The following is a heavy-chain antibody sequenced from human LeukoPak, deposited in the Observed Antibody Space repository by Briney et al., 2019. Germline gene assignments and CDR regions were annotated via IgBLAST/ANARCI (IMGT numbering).Heavy chain of an antibody. D-gene: IGHD3-16*02. J-gene: IGHJ4*02. CDR2: INHSGST. CDR3: ARKSNYVWGSYRYGDFDY. Sequence: SETLSLTCTVYGGSFSGYYWSWIRQAPGTGLEWIGEINHSGSTNYNPSLKSRVTISVDTSKNQFSLKLSSVTAADTAVYYCARKSNYVWGSYRYGDFDYWGQGTLVTVSS. V-gene: IGHV4-34*01. CDR1: GGSFSGYY.